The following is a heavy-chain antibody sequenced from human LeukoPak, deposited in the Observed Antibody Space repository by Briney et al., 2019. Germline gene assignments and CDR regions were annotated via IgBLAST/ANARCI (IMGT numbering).Heavy chain of an antibody. CDR1: GYSFTSYW. CDR3: ASGLSITATLFDY. Sequence: GESLKISCKGSGYSFTSYWISWVRQMPGKGLEWMGRIDPSDSYTNYSPSFRGQVTISADKSISTAYLQWSSLKASDTAMYYCASGLSITATLFDYWGQGTLVTVSS. V-gene: IGHV5-10-1*04. J-gene: IGHJ4*02. D-gene: IGHD2-15*01. CDR2: IDPSDSYT.